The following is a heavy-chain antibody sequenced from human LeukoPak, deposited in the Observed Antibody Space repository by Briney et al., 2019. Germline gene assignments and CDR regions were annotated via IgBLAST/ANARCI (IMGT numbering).Heavy chain of an antibody. D-gene: IGHD2-21*01. CDR2: INHSGST. CDR3: ARRSRFQYYFDY. CDR1: GGSFSGYY. Sequence: SETLSLTCAVYGGSFSGYYWSWIRQPPGKGLEWIGEINHSGSTNYNPSLKSRVTISVDTSKNQFSLKLSSVTAADTAVYYCARRSRFQYYFDYWGQGTLVTVSS. J-gene: IGHJ4*02. V-gene: IGHV4-34*01.